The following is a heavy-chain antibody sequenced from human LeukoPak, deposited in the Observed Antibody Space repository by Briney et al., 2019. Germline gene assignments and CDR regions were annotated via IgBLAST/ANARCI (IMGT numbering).Heavy chain of an antibody. CDR1: GFTVSSNY. J-gene: IGHJ3*02. CDR3: ARDRWNDDAFDI. V-gene: IGHV3-53*01. D-gene: IGHD4-23*01. CDR2: IYSGGST. Sequence: PGGSLRLSCAASGFTVSSNYTSWVRQAPGKGLEWVSVIYSGGSTYYADSVKGRFTISRDNSKNTLYLQMNSLRAEDTAVYYCARDRWNDDAFDIWGQGTMVTVSS.